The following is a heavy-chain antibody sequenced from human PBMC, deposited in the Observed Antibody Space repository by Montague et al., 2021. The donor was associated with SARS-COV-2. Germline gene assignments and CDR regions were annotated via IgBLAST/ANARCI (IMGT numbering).Heavy chain of an antibody. CDR2: ISASGPTT. V-gene: IGHV3-23*01. CDR1: GFTFSNYA. J-gene: IGHJ4*02. Sequence: SLRLSCAASGFTFSNYAMSWVRQAPGKGLEWVSIISASGPTTFYADSVKGRFTISRDNSKNMLYLQMSGLRPDDTAVYFCAKFLGTYCGNGSCHFDCWGQGTLVTVSS. D-gene: IGHD4-23*01. CDR3: AKFLGTYCGNGSCHFDC.